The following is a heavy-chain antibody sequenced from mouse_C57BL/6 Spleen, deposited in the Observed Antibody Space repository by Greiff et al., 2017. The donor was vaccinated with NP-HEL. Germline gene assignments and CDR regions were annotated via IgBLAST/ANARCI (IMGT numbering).Heavy chain of an antibody. Sequence: QVQLQQSGPELVKPGASVKISCKASGYSFTSYYIHWVKQRPGQGLEWIGWIYPGSGNTKYNEKFKGKATLTADTSSSTAYMQLSSLTSEDSAVYYCARSRYSNHFDYWGQGTTLTVSS. D-gene: IGHD2-5*01. V-gene: IGHV1-66*01. J-gene: IGHJ2*01. CDR2: IYPGSGNT. CDR1: GYSFTSYY. CDR3: ARSRYSNHFDY.